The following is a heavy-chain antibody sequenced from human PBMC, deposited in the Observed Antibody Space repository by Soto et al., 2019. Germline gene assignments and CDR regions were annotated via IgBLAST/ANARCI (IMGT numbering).Heavy chain of an antibody. CDR3: ARDCATAFIVGATGAFDI. CDR1: GFTFSSYG. D-gene: IGHD1-26*01. Sequence: QVQLVESGGGVVQPGRSLRLSCAASGFTFSSYGMHWVRQAPGKGLEWVAVIWYDGSNKYYADSVKGRFTISRDNSKNTPYLQMNSLRAEDTAVYYCARDCATAFIVGATGAFDIWGQGTMVTVSS. J-gene: IGHJ3*02. CDR2: IWYDGSNK. V-gene: IGHV3-33*01.